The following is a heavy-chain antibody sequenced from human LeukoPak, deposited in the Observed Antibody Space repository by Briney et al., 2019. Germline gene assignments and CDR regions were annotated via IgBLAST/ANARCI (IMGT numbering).Heavy chain of an antibody. CDR3: ARVLWFGGNYDAFDI. Sequence: SETLSLTCTVSGGSISSYYWSWIRQPAGKGLEWIGRIYTSGSTNYNPSLKSRVTMSVDTSKNQFSLKLSSVTAADTAVYYCARVLWFGGNYDAFDIWGQGTMVTVSS. CDR2: IYTSGST. D-gene: IGHD3-10*01. V-gene: IGHV4-4*07. J-gene: IGHJ3*02. CDR1: GGSISSYY.